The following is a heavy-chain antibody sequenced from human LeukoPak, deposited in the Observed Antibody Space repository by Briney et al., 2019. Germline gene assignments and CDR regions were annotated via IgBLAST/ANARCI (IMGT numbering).Heavy chain of an antibody. J-gene: IGHJ6*03. CDR3: AREGGYYGYYHYMDV. V-gene: IGHV1-18*01. CDR1: GYTFTSYG. D-gene: IGHD2/OR15-2a*01. CDR2: ISAYNGNT. Sequence: ASVKVSCKASGYTFTSYGISWVRQAPGQGLEWMGWISAYNGNTNYALKLQGRVTMTTDTSTSTAYMELRSLRSDDTAVYYCAREGGYYGYYHYMDVWGKGTTVTISS.